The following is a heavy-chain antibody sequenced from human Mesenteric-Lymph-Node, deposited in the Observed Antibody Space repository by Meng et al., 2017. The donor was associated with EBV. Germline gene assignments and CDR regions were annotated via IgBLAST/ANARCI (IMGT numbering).Heavy chain of an antibody. CDR3: ARVWLWFGELGWFDP. CDR2: ISAYNGNT. CDR1: GYTFTSYG. D-gene: IGHD3-10*01. J-gene: IGHJ5*02. V-gene: IGHV1-18*01. Sequence: QVHVVQSGAEGKKPGASVKVSCKASGYTFTSYGISWVRQAPGQGLEWMGWISAYNGNTNYAQKLQGRVTMTTDTSTSTAYMELRSLRSDDTAVYYCARVWLWFGELGWFDPWGQGTLVTVSS.